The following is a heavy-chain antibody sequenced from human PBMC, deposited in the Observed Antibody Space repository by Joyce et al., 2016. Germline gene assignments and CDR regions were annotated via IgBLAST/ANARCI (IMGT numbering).Heavy chain of an antibody. J-gene: IGHJ6*02. D-gene: IGHD3-3*02. CDR1: GLTVSGNY. V-gene: IGHV3-53*01. CDR3: ASQYQHRYYYYGMDV. CDR2: IYSGGST. Sequence: EVQLVESGGGLIQPGGSLRLSCAASGLTVSGNYMSWVRQAPGKGLEWVSVIYSGGSTYYADSVKGRFTISRDNSKNTLDLQMNSLRAEDTAVYYCASQYQHRYYYYGMDVWGQGTTVTVSS.